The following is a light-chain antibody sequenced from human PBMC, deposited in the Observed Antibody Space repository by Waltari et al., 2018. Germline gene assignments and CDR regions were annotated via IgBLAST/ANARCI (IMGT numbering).Light chain of an antibody. J-gene: IGKJ1*01. CDR3: QQYNTYSRT. CDR2: KAS. V-gene: IGKV1-5*03. CDR1: QSISSS. Sequence: DIQMTQSPSTLSASVGDTVTITCRASQSISSSLAWYQQRPGKVPKRLIYKASSLQGGVPSRFRGSGAGTEFTLTISSLQPDDFATYYCQQYNTYSRTFGQGTKVEIK.